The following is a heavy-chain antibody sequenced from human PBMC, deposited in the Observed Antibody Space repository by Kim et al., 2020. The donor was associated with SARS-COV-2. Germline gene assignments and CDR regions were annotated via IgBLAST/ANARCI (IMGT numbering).Heavy chain of an antibody. J-gene: IGHJ4*02. CDR2: ISYDGSNK. CDR1: GFTFSSYG. Sequence: GGSLRLSCAAPGFTFSSYGMHWVRQAPGKGLEWVAVISYDGSNKYYADSVKGRFTISRDNSKNTLYLQMNSLRAEDTAVYYCARANYDFWSGYLGALDYWGQGTLVTVSS. CDR3: ARANYDFWSGYLGALDY. V-gene: IGHV3-30*03. D-gene: IGHD3-3*01.